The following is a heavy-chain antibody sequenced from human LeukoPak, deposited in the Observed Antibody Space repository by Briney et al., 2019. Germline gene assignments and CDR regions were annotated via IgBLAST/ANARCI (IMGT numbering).Heavy chain of an antibody. D-gene: IGHD6-6*01. CDR1: GFTFSSYA. V-gene: IGHV3-7*01. Sequence: GGSLRLSCAASGFTFSSYAMIWVRQAPGKGLEWVANINEDASKKYYVDSVEGRFTISRDDAKNSLYLQMNSLRAEDTAMYYCATSTYSSSPSWGQGTLVTVSS. J-gene: IGHJ5*02. CDR3: ATSTYSSSPS. CDR2: INEDASKK.